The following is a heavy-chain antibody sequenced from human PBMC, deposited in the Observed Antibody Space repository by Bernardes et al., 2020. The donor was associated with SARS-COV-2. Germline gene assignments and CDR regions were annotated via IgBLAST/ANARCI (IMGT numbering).Heavy chain of an antibody. CDR2: ISTTSTTM. V-gene: IGHV3-48*02. D-gene: IGHD1-1*01. CDR1: GFTFSSYW. J-gene: IGHJ5*02. CDR3: ARGQLGGAP. Sequence: GGSLRLSCAASGFTFSSYWMNWVRQAPGKAPEWIAYISTTSTTMEYADAVRGRFTISRDNGKNSLYLQMTGLRDEDTAVYYCARGQLGGAPLGQGTLVTVSS.